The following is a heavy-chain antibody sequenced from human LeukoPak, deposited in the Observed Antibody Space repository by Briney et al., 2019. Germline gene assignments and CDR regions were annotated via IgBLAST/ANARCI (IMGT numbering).Heavy chain of an antibody. CDR3: ARGLAFRDY. D-gene: IGHD3-3*02. CDR2: ISSSSTYI. J-gene: IGHJ4*02. V-gene: IGHV3-21*04. Sequence: GGSLRLSCAASGFTFSSYSMNWVRQAPGKGLEWVSSISSSSTYIYYADSVKGRFTISRDNSKNTLYLQMNSLRVEDTAVYYCARGLAFRDYWGQGTLVTVSS. CDR1: GFTFSSYS.